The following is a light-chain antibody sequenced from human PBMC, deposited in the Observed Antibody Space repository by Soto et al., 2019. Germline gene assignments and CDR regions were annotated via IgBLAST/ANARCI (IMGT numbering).Light chain of an antibody. J-gene: IGLJ1*01. Sequence: QSALTQPASVSESPGQSLTISCTGTSSDVGGYNYVSWYQQHPGKAPKFMIYDVSNRPSGVSNRFSGSKSGNTASLTISGLQAEDEADYYCSSYTTSNTRQIVFGTGTKVTVL. CDR1: SSDVGGYNY. V-gene: IGLV2-14*01. CDR3: SSYTTSNTRQIV. CDR2: DVS.